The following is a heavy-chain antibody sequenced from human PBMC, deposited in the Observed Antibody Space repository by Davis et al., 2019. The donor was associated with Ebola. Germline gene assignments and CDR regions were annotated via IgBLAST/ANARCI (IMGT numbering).Heavy chain of an antibody. CDR2: IYHSGST. J-gene: IGHJ1*01. D-gene: IGHD1-26*01. V-gene: IGHV4-61*08. Sequence: SETLSLTCTVSGGSISSGDYYWSWIRQPPGKGLEWIGEIYHSGSTNYNPSLKSRVTISVDTSKNQFSLKLSSVTAADTAVYYCARAEGGGSYLYGDGYFLHWGQGILITVSS. CDR3: ARAEGGGSYLYGDGYFLH. CDR1: GGSISSGDYY.